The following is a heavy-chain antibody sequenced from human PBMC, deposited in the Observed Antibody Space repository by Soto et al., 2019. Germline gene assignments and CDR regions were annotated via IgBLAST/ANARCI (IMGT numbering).Heavy chain of an antibody. CDR2: ISAYNGNT. D-gene: IGHD3-22*01. J-gene: IGHJ3*02. Sequence: ASVKVSCKASGYTFTSYGISWVRQAPGQGLEWMGWISAYNGNTNYAQKLQGRVTMTTDTSTSTAYMELRSLRSDDTAVYYCARDLSVIVVVSDAFDIWGQGTMVTVSS. CDR1: GYTFTSYG. V-gene: IGHV1-18*01. CDR3: ARDLSVIVVVSDAFDI.